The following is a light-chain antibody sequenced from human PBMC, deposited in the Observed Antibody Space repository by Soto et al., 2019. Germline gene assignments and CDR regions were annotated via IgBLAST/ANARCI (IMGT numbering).Light chain of an antibody. CDR3: QHRSNWPPD. CDR1: QSVGSY. J-gene: IGKJ3*01. V-gene: IGKV3-11*01. Sequence: EIVLTQSPATLSLSPGERATLSCRASQSVGSYLAWYQQKPGQAPRLLIYDASNRATGIPARFSGSGSGTAFTLAISSLEPEDFAVYYCQHRSNWPPDFGPGTKVDIK. CDR2: DAS.